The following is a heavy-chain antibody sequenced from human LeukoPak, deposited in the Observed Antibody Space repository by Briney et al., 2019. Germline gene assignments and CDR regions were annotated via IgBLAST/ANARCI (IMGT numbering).Heavy chain of an antibody. CDR3: ARYSSSWYGNSWFDP. CDR1: GFTFSSYG. D-gene: IGHD6-13*01. V-gene: IGHV3-30*03. Sequence: PGGSLRLSCAASGFTFSSYGMHWVRQAPGKGLEWVAVISYDGSNKYYADSVKGRFTISRDNSKNTLYLQMNSLRAEDTAVYYCARYSSSWYGNSWFDPWGQGTLVTVSS. CDR2: ISYDGSNK. J-gene: IGHJ5*02.